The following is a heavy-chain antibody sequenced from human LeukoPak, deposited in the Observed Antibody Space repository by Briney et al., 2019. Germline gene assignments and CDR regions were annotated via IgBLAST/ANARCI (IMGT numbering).Heavy chain of an antibody. V-gene: IGHV4-38-2*01. D-gene: IGHD3-3*01. CDR3: ARAYDFWSGYHFDF. J-gene: IGHJ4*02. CDR1: GFSISSGHY. Sequence: SETLSLTCAVSGFSISSGHYWGWIRQPPGEGLEWVATIYHSGSAYYNASLKSRVTISVVTSKNQFSLNLRSVTAADTAVYYCARAYDFWSGYHFDFWGQGTLVTVSS. CDR2: IYHSGSA.